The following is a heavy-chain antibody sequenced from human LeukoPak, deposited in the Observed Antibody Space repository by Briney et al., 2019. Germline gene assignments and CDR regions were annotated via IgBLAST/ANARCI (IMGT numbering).Heavy chain of an antibody. CDR3: ARDQRNYGSGSYYFDY. V-gene: IGHV3-23*01. D-gene: IGHD3-10*01. Sequence: GGSLRLSCAASGFTFSTYAMTWVRQAPGKGLEWVSAISGSGVSTYYADSVKGRFTISRDNSKNTLYLQMDSLRAEDTAVYYCARDQRNYGSGSYYFDYWGQGTLVTVSS. J-gene: IGHJ4*02. CDR1: GFTFSTYA. CDR2: ISGSGVST.